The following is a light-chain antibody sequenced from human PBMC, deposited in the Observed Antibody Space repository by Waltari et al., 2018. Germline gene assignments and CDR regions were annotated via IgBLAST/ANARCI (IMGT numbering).Light chain of an antibody. Sequence: QSALTQPASVSGSPGQSITISCTGTNSDIGDYNYVSWYQQHPGKAPKLIIYEVSNRPSGLSYRFSGSKSGNTASLTISGLQAEDEADYYCSSYTRASALGLFGGGTKLTVL. CDR3: SSYTRASALGL. CDR1: NSDIGDYNY. V-gene: IGLV2-14*01. J-gene: IGLJ2*01. CDR2: EVS.